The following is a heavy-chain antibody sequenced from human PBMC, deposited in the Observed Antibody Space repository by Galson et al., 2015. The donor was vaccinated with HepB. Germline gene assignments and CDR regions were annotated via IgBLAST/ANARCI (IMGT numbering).Heavy chain of an antibody. CDR3: ARGVESTGFVVTAYYFDY. D-gene: IGHD2-21*01. CDR1: GFSLRNYP. Sequence: SLRLSCAASGFSLRNYPIHWVRQAPGKGLQWMAWMSLDENSAYYSDSVKGRVTITRDNSKDTVFLDMNSLTTEDTAVYFCARGVESTGFVVTAYYFDYWGQGTRVSVTS. V-gene: IGHV3-30*03. J-gene: IGHJ4*02. CDR2: MSLDENSA.